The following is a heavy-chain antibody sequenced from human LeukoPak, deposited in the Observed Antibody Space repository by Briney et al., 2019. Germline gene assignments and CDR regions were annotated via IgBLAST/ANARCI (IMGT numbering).Heavy chain of an antibody. CDR2: IRSDGSNK. D-gene: IGHD3-3*01. Sequence: GGSLRLSCAASGFTFSSYGMHWVRQAPGKGLEWVAFIRSDGSNKYYADSVKGRVTISRDNSKNTLYLQMNSLRAEDTAVYYCAKDRGSGITIFGVVITGIDYWGQGTLVTVSS. CDR3: AKDRGSGITIFGVVITGIDY. CDR1: GFTFSSYG. V-gene: IGHV3-30*02. J-gene: IGHJ4*02.